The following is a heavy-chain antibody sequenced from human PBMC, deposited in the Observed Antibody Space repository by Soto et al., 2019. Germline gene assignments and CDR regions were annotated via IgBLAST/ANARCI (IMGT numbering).Heavy chain of an antibody. J-gene: IGHJ4*02. Sequence: QVQLVQSGAEVKKPGSSVKVSCKASGGTFSSYAISWVRQAPGQGLEWMGGIIPIFGTANYAQKFQGRVTITADKATREAYMELSSLRSEDTAVYYCARNLAERYSGYDYLTLDYWGQGTLVTVSS. V-gene: IGHV1-69*06. CDR1: GGTFSSYA. CDR3: ARNLAERYSGYDYLTLDY. CDR2: IIPIFGTA. D-gene: IGHD5-12*01.